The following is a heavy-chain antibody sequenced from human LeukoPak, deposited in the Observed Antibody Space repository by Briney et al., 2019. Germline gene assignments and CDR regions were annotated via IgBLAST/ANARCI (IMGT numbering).Heavy chain of an antibody. V-gene: IGHV3-23*01. D-gene: IGHD1-14*01. Sequence: GGSLRLSCAASGFTFTTYAMSWVRQAPGKGLEWVSGISGLGDNTYYVDSVKGRFTISRDNAKNTQYLQISSLRAEDTAVYYCAREVWGPEYWGQGTLVTVSS. J-gene: IGHJ4*02. CDR1: GFTFTTYA. CDR3: AREVWGPEY. CDR2: ISGLGDNT.